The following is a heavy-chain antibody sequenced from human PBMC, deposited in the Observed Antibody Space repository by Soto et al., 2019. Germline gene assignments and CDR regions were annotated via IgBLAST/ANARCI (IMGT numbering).Heavy chain of an antibody. CDR3: AAELGFGKLSVV. V-gene: IGHV1-69*01. Sequence: QVQVVQSGVEVRRTGSSVKVSCKASGDTFKNCVISWVRQAPGQGLEWMGVIIPLFGTTDVAQRFQGRLTSTTDESTTTAYMELSRLRSEEAATYSCAAELGFGKLSVVWGQGTTVIVSS. D-gene: IGHD3-10*01. CDR1: GDTFKNCV. CDR2: IIPLFGTT. J-gene: IGHJ6*02.